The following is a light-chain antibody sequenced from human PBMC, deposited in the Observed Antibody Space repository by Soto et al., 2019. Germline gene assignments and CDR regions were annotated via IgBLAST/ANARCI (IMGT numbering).Light chain of an antibody. CDR3: QQYYSYPLT. J-gene: IGKJ4*01. CDR2: AAS. CDR1: QGISSY. Sequence: AIRMTQSPSSFSASTGDRVTSTCRASQGISSYLAWYQQKPGKAPKLLIYAASTLQSGVPSRFSGSGSGTDFTLTISWLQTEDFATYYCQQYYSYPLTFGGGTKVEIK. V-gene: IGKV1-8*01.